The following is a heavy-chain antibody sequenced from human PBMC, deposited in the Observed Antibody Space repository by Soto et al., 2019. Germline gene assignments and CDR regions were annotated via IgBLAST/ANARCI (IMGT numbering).Heavy chain of an antibody. CDR2: IYYSGST. Sequence: PSETLSLTCTVSGGSISSGGYYWSWIRQHPGKGLEWIGYIYYSGSTYYNPSLKSRVTISVDTSKNQFSLKLSSVTAADTAVYCCASYSYCSSSRYCNYWGQGTLVTVA. CDR3: ASYSYCSSSRYCNY. V-gene: IGHV4-31*03. CDR1: GGSISSGGYY. J-gene: IGHJ4*02. D-gene: IGHD6-6*01.